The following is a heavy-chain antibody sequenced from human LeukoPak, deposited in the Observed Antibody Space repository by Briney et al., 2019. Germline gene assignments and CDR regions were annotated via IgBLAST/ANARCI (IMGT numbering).Heavy chain of an antibody. D-gene: IGHD6-19*01. CDR2: IYYSGST. V-gene: IGHV4-31*03. CDR1: GGSISSGGYY. CDR3: ARGISSGWYEPFDY. Sequence: SQTLSLTCTVSGGSISSGGYYWSWIRQHPGKGLEWIGYIYYSGSTYYNPSLKSRVTISVDTSKNQFSLKLSSVTAADTAVYYCARGISSGWYEPFDYWGQGTLVTVSS. J-gene: IGHJ4*02.